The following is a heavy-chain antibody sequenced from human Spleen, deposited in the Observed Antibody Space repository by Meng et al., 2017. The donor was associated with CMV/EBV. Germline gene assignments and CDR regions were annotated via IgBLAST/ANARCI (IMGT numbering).Heavy chain of an antibody. V-gene: IGHV4-39*02. CDR2: IYYSGSA. Sequence: VSGGSVSDSTYNWDWIRQSPGKGLGWIGSIYYSGSASYKPSLQSRVTLSVDTSKNHFSLKLTSVTAADTSVYYCARRGDFWSGAFDYWGQGILVTVSS. CDR1: GGSVSDSTYN. D-gene: IGHD3-3*01. CDR3: ARRGDFWSGAFDY. J-gene: IGHJ4*02.